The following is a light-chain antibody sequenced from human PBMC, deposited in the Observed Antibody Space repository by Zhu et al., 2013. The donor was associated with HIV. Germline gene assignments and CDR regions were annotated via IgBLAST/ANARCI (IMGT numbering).Light chain of an antibody. J-gene: IGKJ1*01. CDR3: QQYGGSPRT. Sequence: EIVLTQSPATLSLSPGERATLSCRASQSVSRNFLAWYQQKPGQAPRLLMYGASSRATGIPDRFSGSGSGTDFTLTINRLEPEDFALYYCQQYGGSPRTFGQGTKVDIK. V-gene: IGKV3-20*01. CDR2: GAS. CDR1: QSVSRNF.